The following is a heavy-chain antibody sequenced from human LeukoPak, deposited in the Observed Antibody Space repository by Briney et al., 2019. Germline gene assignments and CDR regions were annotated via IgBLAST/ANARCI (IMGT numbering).Heavy chain of an antibody. CDR1: GYTFTGHH. D-gene: IGHD6-19*01. V-gene: IGHV1-2*02. J-gene: IGHJ5*02. Sequence: ASAKVSCKASGYTFTGHHMHWVRQAPGQGLEWMGWINPYSGDTNYAQKFQGRVTMTRDTAISTVYMELSGLHSDDTAVYYCTREGRQWLARGWFDPWGQGTLIIVSS. CDR3: TREGRQWLARGWFDP. CDR2: INPYSGDT.